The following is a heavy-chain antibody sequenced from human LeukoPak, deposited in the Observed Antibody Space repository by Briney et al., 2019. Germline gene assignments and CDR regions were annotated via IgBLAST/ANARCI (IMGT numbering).Heavy chain of an antibody. CDR2: IYSGGST. CDR3: ARDEGCGGDCLFDY. V-gene: IGHV3-66*01. Sequence: GGSLRLSCAVSGFTVSSNYMSWVRRAPGKGLDWVSVIYSGGSTYYADSVKGRFTISRDNSKNTLYLQMNSLRAEDTAVYYCARDEGCGGDCLFDYWGQGTLVTVSS. D-gene: IGHD2-21*02. CDR1: GFTVSSNY. J-gene: IGHJ4*02.